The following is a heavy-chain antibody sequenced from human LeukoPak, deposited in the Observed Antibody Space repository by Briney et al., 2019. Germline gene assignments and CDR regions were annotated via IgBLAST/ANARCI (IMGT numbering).Heavy chain of an antibody. V-gene: IGHV3-23*01. CDR1: GFTFSSYA. J-gene: IGHJ4*02. CDR3: AKGMVRGVIIKVPLDY. Sequence: GGSLRLSCAASGFTFSSYAMSWVRQAPGKGLEWVSAISGSGGSTYYADSVKGRFTISRDNSKNTLYLQMNSLRAEDTAVYYCAKGMVRGVIIKVPLDYWGQGTLVTVSS. D-gene: IGHD3-10*01. CDR2: ISGSGGST.